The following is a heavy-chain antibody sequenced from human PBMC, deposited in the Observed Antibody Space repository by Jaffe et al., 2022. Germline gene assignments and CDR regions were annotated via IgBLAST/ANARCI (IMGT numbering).Heavy chain of an antibody. CDR1: GYSISSGYY. J-gene: IGHJ4*02. Sequence: QVQLQESGPGLVKPSETLSLTCAVSGYSISSGYYWGWIRQPPGKGLEWIGSIYHSGSTYYNPSLKSRVTISVDTSKNQFSLKLSSVTAADTAVYYCARVMRYSGYDFGFDYWGQGTLVTVSS. V-gene: IGHV4-38-2*01. CDR2: IYHSGST. CDR3: ARVMRYSGYDFGFDY. D-gene: IGHD5-12*01.